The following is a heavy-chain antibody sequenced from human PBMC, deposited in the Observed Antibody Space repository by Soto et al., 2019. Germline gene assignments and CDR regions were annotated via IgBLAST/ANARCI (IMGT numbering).Heavy chain of an antibody. CDR1: GLTVSSHY. CDR2: IYSGGTR. CDR3: ATPYDYDRSGYWWDFDF. D-gene: IGHD3-22*01. V-gene: IGHV3-66*04. Sequence: EVQLVESGGDLVQPGGSLRLSCAASGLTVSSHYMSWVRQAPGKGLEWVSVIYSGGTRYYAVSVKGRFTISRDNSKNTLYLQMTRLRAEDTAVYYCATPYDYDRSGYWWDFDFWGQGTLVTVSS. J-gene: IGHJ4*02.